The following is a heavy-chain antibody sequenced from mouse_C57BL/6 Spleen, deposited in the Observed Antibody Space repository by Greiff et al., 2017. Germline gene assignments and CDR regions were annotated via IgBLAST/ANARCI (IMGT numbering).Heavy chain of an antibody. CDR3: ARSVLGVFDY. CDR1: GYTFTSYS. D-gene: IGHD1-1*02. V-gene: IGHV1-4*01. J-gene: IGHJ2*01. Sequence: QVQLQQSGAELARPGASVKMSCKASGYTFTSYSMHWVKQRPGQGLEWIGYINPSSGYTKYNQKFKDKATLTADKSSSTAYMQLSSLTSEDSAVYYCARSVLGVFDYWGQGTTLTVSS. CDR2: INPSSGYT.